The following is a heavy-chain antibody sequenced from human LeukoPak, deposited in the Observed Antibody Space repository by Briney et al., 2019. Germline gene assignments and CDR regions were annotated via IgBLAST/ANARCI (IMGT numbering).Heavy chain of an antibody. CDR3: ARQGGGNRNGMDV. CDR1: GGSISSGGYY. Sequence: SETLSLTCTVSGGSISSGGYYWSWIRQPPGKGLEWIGYIYHSGSTYYNPSLKSRVTILVDASKNQFSLKLSSVTAADTAVYYCARQGGGNRNGMDVWGQGTTVTVSS. J-gene: IGHJ6*02. D-gene: IGHD4-23*01. V-gene: IGHV4-30-2*01. CDR2: IYHSGST.